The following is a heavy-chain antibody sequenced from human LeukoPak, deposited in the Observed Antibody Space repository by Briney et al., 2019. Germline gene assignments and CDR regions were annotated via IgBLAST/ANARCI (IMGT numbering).Heavy chain of an antibody. D-gene: IGHD4-11*01. CDR1: GFTFSSYA. CDR2: ISYDGSNK. Sequence: GGSLRLSCAASGFTFSSYAMHWVRQAPGKGLEWVAVISYDGSNKYYADSVKGRFTISGDNSKNTLYLQMNSLRAEDTAVYYCAIIPSKGFDYWGQGTLVTVSS. J-gene: IGHJ4*02. V-gene: IGHV3-30-3*01. CDR3: AIIPSKGFDY.